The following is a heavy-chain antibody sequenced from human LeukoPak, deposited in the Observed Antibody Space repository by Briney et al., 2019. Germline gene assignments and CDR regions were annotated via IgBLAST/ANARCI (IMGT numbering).Heavy chain of an antibody. CDR2: IWYDGTKK. CDR1: GFTFSNYG. V-gene: IGHV3-33*01. J-gene: IGHJ4*02. D-gene: IGHD3-16*02. Sequence: PGGPLRPSCAASGFTFSNYGMHWVPQAPGKGLEGGAVIWYDGTKKYYADSVKGRLTISRDNSKNTLYLEMNSLRAEDTAVYYCARDRAVRYFDYWGQGTLVTVSS. CDR3: ARDRAVRYFDY.